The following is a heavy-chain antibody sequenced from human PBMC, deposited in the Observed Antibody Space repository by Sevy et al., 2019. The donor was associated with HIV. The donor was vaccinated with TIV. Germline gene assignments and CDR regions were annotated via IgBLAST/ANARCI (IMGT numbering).Heavy chain of an antibody. CDR1: GFTFSIYG. V-gene: IGHV3-30*03. J-gene: IGHJ1*01. CDR2: ISYDTKVK. D-gene: IGHD6-19*01. CDR3: VNSPDTGWTRYFQD. Sequence: GGSLRLSCAASGFTFSIYGMHWVRQAPGKGLEWVAVISYDTKVKYYADSVKGRFTISRDNSKNTLYLQMNSLRAEDTALYYCVNSPDTGWTRYFQDWGQGTLVTVSS.